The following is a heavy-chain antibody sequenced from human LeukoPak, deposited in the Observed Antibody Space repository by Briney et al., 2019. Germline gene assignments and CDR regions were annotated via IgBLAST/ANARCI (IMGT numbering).Heavy chain of an antibody. CDR3: ARVEEGYGSGRRENYYYYYMDV. CDR1: GGSFSGYY. V-gene: IGHV4-34*01. CDR2: INHSGST. J-gene: IGHJ6*03. D-gene: IGHD3-10*01. Sequence: SETLSLTCAVYGGSFSGYYWSWIRQPPGKGLEWIGEINHSGSTNYNPSLKSRVTISVDTSKNQFSLKLSSVTAADTAVYYCARVEEGYGSGRRENYYYYYMDVWGKGTTVTISS.